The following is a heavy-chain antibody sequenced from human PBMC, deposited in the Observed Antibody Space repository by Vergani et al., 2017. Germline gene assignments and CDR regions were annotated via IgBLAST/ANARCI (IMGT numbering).Heavy chain of an antibody. CDR3: ARFGSSGWLQPHFDY. J-gene: IGHJ4*02. CDR2: ITTYNGNT. D-gene: IGHD6-19*01. Sequence: QVQLVESGAEVKKPGASVKVSCKASGYTFTNYAISWVRQAPGQGLEWMGWITTYNGNTNYAQKLQGRVTMTTDTSTTTAYMELRSLTSDDTAVYYCARFGSSGWLQPHFDYWGQGTLVTVSS. V-gene: IGHV1-18*04. CDR1: GYTFTNYA.